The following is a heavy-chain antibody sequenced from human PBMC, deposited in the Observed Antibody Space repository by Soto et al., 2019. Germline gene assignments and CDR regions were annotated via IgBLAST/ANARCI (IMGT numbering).Heavy chain of an antibody. V-gene: IGHV4-59*08. CDR1: GGSISSYY. J-gene: IGHJ6*03. CDR2: IYYSGST. CDR3: ARRAATRPYYYYMDV. Sequence: SETLSLTCTVSGGSISSYYWSWIRQPPGKGLEWIGYIYYSGSTNCNPSLNSRVTISVDTAKNQFSLKLSSVTAADTAVYYCARRAATRPYYYYMDVWGKGTTVTVSS. D-gene: IGHD2-15*01.